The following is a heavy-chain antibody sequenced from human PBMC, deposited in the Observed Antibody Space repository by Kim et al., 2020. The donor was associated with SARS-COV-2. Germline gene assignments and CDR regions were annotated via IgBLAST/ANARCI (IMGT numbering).Heavy chain of an antibody. CDR1: GGSISSSSYY. D-gene: IGHD2-2*01. Sequence: SETLSLTCTVSGGSISSSSYYWGWIRQPPGKGLEWIGSIYYSGSTYYNPSLKSRVTISVDTSKNQFSLKLSSVTAADTAVYYCASRMLHCSSTSCYPRLNWLDPGGQGTRVTVSS. CDR2: IYYSGST. J-gene: IGHJ5*02. V-gene: IGHV4-39*01. CDR3: ASRMLHCSSTSCYPRLNWLDP.